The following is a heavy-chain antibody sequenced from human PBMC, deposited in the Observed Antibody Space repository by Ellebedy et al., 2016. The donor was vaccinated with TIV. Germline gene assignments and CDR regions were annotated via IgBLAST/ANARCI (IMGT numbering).Heavy chain of an antibody. CDR2: TYYRSKWYI. V-gene: IGHV6-1*01. J-gene: IGHJ5*02. D-gene: IGHD4-17*01. CDR3: ARDHPSTVRGLDP. Sequence: MPSETLSLTCAISGDSISKDAAGWNWIRQSPSGGLEWLGRTYYRSKWYIDYAASMESRISITSDTSKNQVSLQLNSLIAEDTATYYCARDHPSTVRGLDPWGQGTLVTVSS. CDR1: GDSISKDAAG.